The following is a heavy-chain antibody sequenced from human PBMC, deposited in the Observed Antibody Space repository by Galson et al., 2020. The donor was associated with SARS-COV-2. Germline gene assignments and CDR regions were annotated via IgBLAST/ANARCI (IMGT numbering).Heavy chain of an antibody. D-gene: IGHD5-12*01. CDR3: AKDILDGYKGWNDAFDI. V-gene: IGHV3-33*06. CDR1: GFTFSGYA. Sequence: GESLKISCAASGFTFSGYAMHWVRQTPGKGLEWVAVIWNDGSNKYYADSVKGRFTISRDNSKNTLYLQMNSLRVEDTAVYYCAKDILDGYKGWNDAFDIWGQGTMVTVSS. CDR2: IWNDGSNK. J-gene: IGHJ3*02.